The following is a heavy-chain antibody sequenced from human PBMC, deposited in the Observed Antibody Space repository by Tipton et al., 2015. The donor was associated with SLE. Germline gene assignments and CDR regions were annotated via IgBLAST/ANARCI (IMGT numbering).Heavy chain of an antibody. CDR2: INHSGGT. CDR3: ANNKRVGSYFDY. Sequence: TLSLICAVYGGSFSGYFWNWLRHTPGKGPEWIGEINHSGGTDYNPTLKSRVTISMDTSKNQFSLKLISVTAADTAVYYCANNKRVGSYFDYWGQGTLVTVSS. CDR1: GGSFSGYF. V-gene: IGHV4-34*01. J-gene: IGHJ4*02. D-gene: IGHD3-10*01.